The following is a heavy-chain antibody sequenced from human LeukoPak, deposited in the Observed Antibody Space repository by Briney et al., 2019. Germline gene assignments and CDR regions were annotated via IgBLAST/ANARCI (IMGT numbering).Heavy chain of an antibody. CDR3: ARLPTGFPNWFDT. CDR2: IHNCGQT. D-gene: IGHD3-9*01. CDR1: GGSVDH. Sequence: SETLSLTCTASGGSVDHWAWVRQSPEKGLEWIAAIHNCGQTDYNPSFVSRVTISVDTSKNQFSLKLTSLTATDTAVYYCARLPTGFPNWFDTWGQGILVTVSS. V-gene: IGHV4-39*01. J-gene: IGHJ5*02.